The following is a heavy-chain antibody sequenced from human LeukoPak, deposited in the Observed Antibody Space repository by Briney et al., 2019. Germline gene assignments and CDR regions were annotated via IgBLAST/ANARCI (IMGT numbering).Heavy chain of an antibody. CDR3: ARDGEWELPHY. J-gene: IGHJ4*02. D-gene: IGHD1-26*01. CDR2: IIPIFGTA. V-gene: IGHV1-69*13. CDR1: GGTFISYA. Sequence: AASVTVSCTASGGTFISYAISWVRQAPGQGLEWMGGIIPIFGTANYAQKFQGRVTITADESTSTAYMELSSLRSEDTAVYYCARDGEWELPHYWGQGTLVTVTS.